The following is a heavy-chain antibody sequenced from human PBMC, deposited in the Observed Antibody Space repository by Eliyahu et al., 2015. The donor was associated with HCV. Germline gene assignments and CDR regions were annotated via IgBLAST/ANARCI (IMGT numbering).Heavy chain of an antibody. D-gene: IGHD3-10*01. Sequence: EVQLVESGGGLVQPGRSLRLSCITSGFSFADHALGWVRQAPGKGLEWVGFIRSKPYGSAXYATSVKDRFTISRDDSQSVVYLQMDRLRIEDTAVYYCARNSAGTWSRFDYWGQGVLVAVSS. V-gene: IGHV3-49*04. CDR2: IRSKPYGSA. CDR3: ARNSAGTWSRFDY. CDR1: GFSFADHA. J-gene: IGHJ4*02.